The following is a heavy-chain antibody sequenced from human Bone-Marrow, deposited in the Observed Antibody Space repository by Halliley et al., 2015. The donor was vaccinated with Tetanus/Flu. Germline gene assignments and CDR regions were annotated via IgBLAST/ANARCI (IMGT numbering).Heavy chain of an antibody. V-gene: IGHV3-15*01. D-gene: IGHD1-26*01. J-gene: IGHJ4*02. CDR2: IKRTSEGGTV. Sequence: SLRLSCAGSGFTFSNDWMSWVRQAPGKGLEWIGRIKRTSEGGTVDYAAPVTGRFTISRDDSNSILYLQMNSLKIEDTAVYYCTTEQWEHYYWGQGTLVTVSS. CDR3: TTEQWEHYY. CDR1: GFTFSNDW.